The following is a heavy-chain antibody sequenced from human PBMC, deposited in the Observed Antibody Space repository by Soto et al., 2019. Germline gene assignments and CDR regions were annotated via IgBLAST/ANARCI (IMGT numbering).Heavy chain of an antibody. CDR1: GVSLSSYA. Sequence: PGGPLRVACSASGVSLSSYAMTWVRRTPGKRLEWVSALSGSGRSTYYADSVKGRFTISRDNSRDTLDLQMNSLEVEDTATYYCAKAPHRRGNYYFFYLEYWGQGTLVIVSS. V-gene: IGHV3-23*01. CDR2: LSGSGRST. J-gene: IGHJ4*02. CDR3: AKAPHRRGNYYFFYLEY. D-gene: IGHD1-26*01.